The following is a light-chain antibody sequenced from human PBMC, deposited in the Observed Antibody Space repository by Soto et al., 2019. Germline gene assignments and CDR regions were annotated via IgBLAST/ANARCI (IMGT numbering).Light chain of an antibody. CDR1: QIVGGDT. Sequence: EIVLTQSPGTLSLSPGERATLSCRASQIVGGDTLAWFQQRPGQAPRLVIYGASNRAAGIPDRFSGSGSGTGFTLTVSRLEPEDFAMYYCQQYHWAPDTFGQGTRLEMK. CDR2: GAS. CDR3: QQYHWAPDT. V-gene: IGKV3-20*01. J-gene: IGKJ5*01.